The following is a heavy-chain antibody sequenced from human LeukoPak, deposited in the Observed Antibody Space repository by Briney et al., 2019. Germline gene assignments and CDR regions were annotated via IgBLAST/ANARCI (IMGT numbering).Heavy chain of an antibody. D-gene: IGHD1-26*01. CDR2: ISWNSRTI. J-gene: IGHJ4*01. Sequence: PGGSLRLSCAASGFTFNDCAMYWFRQAPGKGLEWVSSISWNSRTIGYADSVKGRFTISRDNAMNSLYLQMNSLRAEDMALYYCAKESLQYTGSTFDYWGQGTLVTVSS. CDR3: AKESLQYTGSTFDY. V-gene: IGHV3-9*03. CDR1: GFTFNDCA.